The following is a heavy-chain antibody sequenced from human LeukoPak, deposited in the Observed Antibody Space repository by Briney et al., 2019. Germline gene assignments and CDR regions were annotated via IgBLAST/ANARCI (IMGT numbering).Heavy chain of an antibody. D-gene: IGHD5-18*01. CDR1: GGTYNSYA. Sequence: SVKVSCKASGGTYNSYAISWVRQAPGQGLEWMGGIIPIFGTANNAQKFQGRVAMTRNTSITTAYMELSSLRSEDTAVYYCARGLGRTAMVTRGGVRFDYWGQGTLVTVSS. V-gene: IGHV1-69*05. J-gene: IGHJ4*02. CDR2: IIPIFGTA. CDR3: ARGLGRTAMVTRGGVRFDY.